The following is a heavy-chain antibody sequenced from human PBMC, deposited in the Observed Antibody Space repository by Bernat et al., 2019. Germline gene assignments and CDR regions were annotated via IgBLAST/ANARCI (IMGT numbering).Heavy chain of an antibody. Sequence: EVQLLESGGGLVQPGGSLRLSCAASGFTFSSYAMSWVRQAPGKGLEGVACMSSRSSYIYYADSVKGRFTISRDNAKNSLYLQMNSLRAEDTAVYYCARVSGGKKKYFDYWGQGTLVTVSS. V-gene: IGHV3-21*01. CDR1: GFTFSSYA. D-gene: IGHD2-15*01. J-gene: IGHJ4*02. CDR2: MSSRSSYI. CDR3: ARVSGGKKKYFDY.